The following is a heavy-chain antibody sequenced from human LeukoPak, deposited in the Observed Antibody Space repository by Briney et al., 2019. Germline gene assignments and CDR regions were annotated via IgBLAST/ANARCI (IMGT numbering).Heavy chain of an antibody. J-gene: IGHJ6*03. CDR3: ARAYSSVYHVYYYYYMDV. D-gene: IGHD6-19*01. V-gene: IGHV4-59*11. CDR2: IYYSGST. CDR1: GGSISSHY. Sequence: SETLSLTCTVSGGSISSHYWSWIRQPPGKGLEWIGYIYYSGSTNYNPSLKSRVTISVDTSKNQFSLKLSSVTAADTAVYYCARAYSSVYHVYYYYYMDVWGKGTTVTVSS.